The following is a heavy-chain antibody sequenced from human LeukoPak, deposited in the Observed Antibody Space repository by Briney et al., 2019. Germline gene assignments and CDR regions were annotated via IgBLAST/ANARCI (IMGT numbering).Heavy chain of an antibody. CDR2: INPNSGGT. Sequence: ASVKVSCKASGYTFTDYYMHWVRRAPGQGLEWMGWINPNSGGTNYAQKFQGRVTMTRDTSISTAYMELSRLRSDDTAVYYCARGLGYCTNGVCYMDYWGQGTLVTVSS. D-gene: IGHD2-8*01. CDR1: GYTFTDYY. V-gene: IGHV1-2*02. CDR3: ARGLGYCTNGVCYMDY. J-gene: IGHJ4*02.